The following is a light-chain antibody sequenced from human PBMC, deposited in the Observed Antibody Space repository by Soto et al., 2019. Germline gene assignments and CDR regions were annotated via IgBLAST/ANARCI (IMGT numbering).Light chain of an antibody. CDR3: QQYNNWPRT. Sequence: EIVMTQSPATLSVSPGDRATLSCRASQSVSSNLAWYQQKPGQTPRLLIYGVSTRATGILARFSGSGSGTEFTLTISSLQSEDFAVYYCQQYNNWPRTFGQGTRLDIK. V-gene: IGKV3-15*01. CDR1: QSVSSN. J-gene: IGKJ5*01. CDR2: GVS.